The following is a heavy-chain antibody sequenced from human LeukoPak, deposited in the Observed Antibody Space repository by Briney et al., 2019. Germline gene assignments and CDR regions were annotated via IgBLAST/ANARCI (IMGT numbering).Heavy chain of an antibody. CDR3: ARVWAVRWELPGRSAGWFDP. J-gene: IGHJ5*02. CDR1: GGSVSSGSYY. D-gene: IGHD1-26*01. V-gene: IGHV4-61*01. Sequence: PSETLSLTCTVSGGSVSSGSYYWSWIRQPPGKGLEWIGYIYYSGSTNYNPSLKSRVTISVDTSKNQFSLKLSSVTAADTAVYYCARVWAVRWELPGRSAGWFDPWGQGTLVTVSS. CDR2: IYYSGST.